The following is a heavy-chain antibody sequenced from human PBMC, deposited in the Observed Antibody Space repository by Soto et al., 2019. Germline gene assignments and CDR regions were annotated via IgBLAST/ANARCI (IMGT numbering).Heavy chain of an antibody. J-gene: IGHJ4*02. Sequence: SETLSLTCAVYGGSFSGYYWSWIRQPPGKGLEWIGEINHSGSTNYNPSLKSRVTISVDTSKNQFSPKLSSVTAADTAVYYCARTTYYYDSSGHDYWGQGTLVTVSS. CDR2: INHSGST. D-gene: IGHD3-22*01. V-gene: IGHV4-34*01. CDR1: GGSFSGYY. CDR3: ARTTYYYDSSGHDY.